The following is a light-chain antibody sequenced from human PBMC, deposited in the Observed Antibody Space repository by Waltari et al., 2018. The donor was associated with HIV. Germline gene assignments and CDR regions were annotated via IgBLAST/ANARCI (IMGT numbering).Light chain of an antibody. Sequence: SYVLTQPPSVSVAPGQTANITCGGNNIGSKSVHWYQQKPGQAPVLVVYDETDRPSGIPERFSGSNSGNSGNTATLTISRVEGGDEADYYCQVWESSSDHLFGGGTKLTVL. CDR2: DET. CDR1: NIGSKS. V-gene: IGLV3-21*02. J-gene: IGLJ3*02. CDR3: QVWESSSDHL.